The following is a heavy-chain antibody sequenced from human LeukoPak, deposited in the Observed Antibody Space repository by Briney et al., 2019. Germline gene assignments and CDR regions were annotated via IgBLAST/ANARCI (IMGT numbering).Heavy chain of an antibody. CDR2: IWYDGRTE. CDR3: AKDRTAAGTSGFDY. CDR1: GFSFSTYG. J-gene: IGHJ4*02. D-gene: IGHD6-13*01. V-gene: IGHV3-33*06. Sequence: GRSLRLSCAASGFSFSTYGMHWVRQAPGKGLEWVAVIWYDGRTENYADSVKGRFTISRDNSKNTLYLQMNSLRAEDTAVFYCAKDRTAAGTSGFDYWGRGTLVTVSS.